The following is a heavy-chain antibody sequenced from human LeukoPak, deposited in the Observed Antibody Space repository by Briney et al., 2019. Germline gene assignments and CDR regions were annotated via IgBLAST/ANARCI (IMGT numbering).Heavy chain of an antibody. CDR1: GFTFSSYG. D-gene: IGHD3-10*01. Sequence: GGSLRLSCAASGFTFSSYGMHWVRQAPGKGLEWVAVISYDGRKKYHADSVKGRVTISRDNSKNTLYLQMNSLRAEDTAVYYCARDMEERGAFDIWGQGTMVTVSP. CDR2: ISYDGRKK. J-gene: IGHJ3*02. V-gene: IGHV3-30*03. CDR3: ARDMEERGAFDI.